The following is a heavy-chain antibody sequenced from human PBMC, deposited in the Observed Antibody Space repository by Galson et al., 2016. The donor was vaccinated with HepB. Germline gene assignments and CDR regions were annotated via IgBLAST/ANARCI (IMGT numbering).Heavy chain of an antibody. CDR3: ARASYSSGWYSYFDF. J-gene: IGHJ4*02. CDR1: GGSFSGYY. Sequence: SETLSLTCAVSGGSFSGYYWSWIRQSPGKGLEWLGAISRSGGTNYNPSLKSRVTTSVDTSRNQFSLNLTSVTASDTSIYFCARASYSSGWYSYFDFWGQGTLVTVSS. V-gene: IGHV4-34*01. D-gene: IGHD6-19*01. CDR2: ISRSGGT.